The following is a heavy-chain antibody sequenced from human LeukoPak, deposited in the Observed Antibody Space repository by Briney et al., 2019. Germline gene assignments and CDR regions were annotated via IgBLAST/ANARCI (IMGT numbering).Heavy chain of an antibody. V-gene: IGHV1-46*01. J-gene: IGHJ4*02. CDR3: ACLMITFGGGDSDY. Sequence: ASVKVSCKASGYTFTRYYMHWVRQAPGQGLEWMGIINPSGGNTNYAQMFQGRVTITADESTSTAYMELSSLRSEDTAVYYCACLMITFGGGDSDYWGQGTLVTVSS. CDR1: GYTFTRYY. D-gene: IGHD3-16*01. CDR2: INPSGGNT.